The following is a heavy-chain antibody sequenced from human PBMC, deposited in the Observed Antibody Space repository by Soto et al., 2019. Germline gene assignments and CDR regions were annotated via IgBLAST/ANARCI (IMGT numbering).Heavy chain of an antibody. CDR3: AKDPSTGPPDC. CDR2: IHPSGGST. V-gene: IGHV3-23*01. D-gene: IGHD3-9*01. J-gene: IGHJ4*02. Sequence: VGSLRLSCAAAGFMFSSYGMSWVRQAPGKGLQWVATIHPSGGSTHYAGSVRGRFTISRDNSRDTLYLQMNSLRAEDTAVYYCAKDPSTGPPDCWGQGALVTVSS. CDR1: GFMFSSYG.